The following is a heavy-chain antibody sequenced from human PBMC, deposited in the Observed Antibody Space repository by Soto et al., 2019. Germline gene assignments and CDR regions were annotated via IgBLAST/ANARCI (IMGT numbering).Heavy chain of an antibody. D-gene: IGHD6-13*01. CDR3: ARAKEAAGGTWYFDS. Sequence: QVQLQQWGAGLLKPSETLSLTCAVYGGSFSGYYWTWIRQPPGKGLEWIGEINHRGSTNYNPSLKSRVTISVDRSKNQVSLELNSVTAADTAVYYCARAKEAAGGTWYFDSWGQGTLVTVSS. CDR2: INHRGST. J-gene: IGHJ4*02. V-gene: IGHV4-34*01. CDR1: GGSFSGYY.